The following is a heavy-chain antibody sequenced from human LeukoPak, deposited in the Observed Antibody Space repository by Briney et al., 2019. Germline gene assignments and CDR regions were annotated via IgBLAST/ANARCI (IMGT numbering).Heavy chain of an antibody. CDR1: GFTFSSYW. CDR2: INSDGSST. J-gene: IGHJ6*02. D-gene: IGHD3-3*01. Sequence: GGSLRLSCAASGFTFSSYWTHWVRQAPGKGLVWVSRINSDGSSTSYADSVKGRFTISRDNAKTTLYLQMNSLRAEDTAVYYCARDVVNYDFWSGYYKDYGMDVWGQGTTVTVSS. V-gene: IGHV3-74*01. CDR3: ARDVVNYDFWSGYYKDYGMDV.